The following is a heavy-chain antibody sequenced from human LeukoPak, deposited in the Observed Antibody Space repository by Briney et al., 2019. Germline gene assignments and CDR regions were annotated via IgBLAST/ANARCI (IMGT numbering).Heavy chain of an antibody. V-gene: IGHV4-34*01. CDR2: INHSGST. CDR3: ARLVGSTSRHCYYYGMDV. J-gene: IGHJ6*02. Sequence: SETLSLTCAVYGGSFSGYYWSWIRQPPGKGLEWIGEINHSGSTNYNPSLKSRVTISVDTSKNQFSLKLSSVTAADTAVYYCARLVGSTSRHCYYYGMDVWGQGTTVTVSS. CDR1: GGSFSGYY. D-gene: IGHD2-2*01.